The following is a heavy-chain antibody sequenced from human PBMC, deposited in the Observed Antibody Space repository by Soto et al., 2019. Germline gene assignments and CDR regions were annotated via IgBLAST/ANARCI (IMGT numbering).Heavy chain of an antibody. J-gene: IGHJ4*02. CDR2: INPNSGEV. CDR3: ARDTRPLWYFDY. D-gene: IGHD6-6*01. Sequence: ASVKVSCKASGYTFIGYYIHWGRQAPGQGLEWMGRINPNSGEVTYGETFQGRVTMTRDTSNNTAYMELSRLRSDDTAVYYCARDTRPLWYFDYWGQGTLVTVSS. CDR1: GYTFIGYY. V-gene: IGHV1-2*06.